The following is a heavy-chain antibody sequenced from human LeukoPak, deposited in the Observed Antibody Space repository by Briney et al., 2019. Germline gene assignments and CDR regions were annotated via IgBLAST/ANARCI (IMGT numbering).Heavy chain of an antibody. CDR3: ARQESAASDAFDI. V-gene: IGHV5-51*01. CDR1: GYSFTSYW. Sequence: GDSLKISGKGSGYSFTSYWSGWVRQLLGKGLNGMGIIYPGDSDTRYSPSFQGQVTISADKSISTAYLQWSSLKASDTAMYYCARQESAASDAFDIWGQGTMVTVSS. J-gene: IGHJ3*02. D-gene: IGHD6-25*01. CDR2: IYPGDSDT.